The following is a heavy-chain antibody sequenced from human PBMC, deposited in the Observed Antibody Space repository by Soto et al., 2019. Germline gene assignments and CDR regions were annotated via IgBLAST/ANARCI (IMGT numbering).Heavy chain of an antibody. CDR2: KPYTGSP. CDR3: AKVGWGGDS. Sequence: SETLSLTCSVSGDSVIRGSYHLIWIRQPPGKGLEWIGFKPYTGSPDYNPSLKSRVVISIDRSKNQFSLKLSSVTATDTAVYFCAKVGWGGDSWGQGTLVTVSS. D-gene: IGHD7-27*01. V-gene: IGHV4-61*01. CDR1: GDSVIRGSYH. J-gene: IGHJ4*02.